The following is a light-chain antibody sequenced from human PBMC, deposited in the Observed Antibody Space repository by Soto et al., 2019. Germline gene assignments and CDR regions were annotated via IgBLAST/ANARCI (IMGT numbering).Light chain of an antibody. Sequence: DIQMTQSPSTLSASVGDRVTITCRASQSISSWLAWYQQKPGKAPKLLIYMASSLESGVPSRFSGRGSGTEFTLTISSLQPDDFATYYCQQYNSYPWTFGQGTKVEIK. V-gene: IGKV1-5*03. CDR1: QSISSW. CDR2: MAS. CDR3: QQYNSYPWT. J-gene: IGKJ1*01.